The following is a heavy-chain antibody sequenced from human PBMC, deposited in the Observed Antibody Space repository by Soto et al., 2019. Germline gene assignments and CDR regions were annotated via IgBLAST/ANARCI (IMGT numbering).Heavy chain of an antibody. Sequence: EVQLLESGGGLVKPGGSLRLSCAASGFPFSTTRMNWVRQAPGKGLEWVSSISSISTYIYYADSVKGRFTISRDNAKNSLYLQMNSLRAEDTAVYYCARDLQTWFGEEDHWGQGTLVTVSS. CDR1: GFPFSTTR. D-gene: IGHD3-10*01. CDR2: ISSISTYI. J-gene: IGHJ4*02. CDR3: ARDLQTWFGEEDH. V-gene: IGHV3-21*01.